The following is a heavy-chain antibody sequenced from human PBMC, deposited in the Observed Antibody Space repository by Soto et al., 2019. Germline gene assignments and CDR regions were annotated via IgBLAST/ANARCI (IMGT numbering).Heavy chain of an antibody. Sequence: EVLLLESGGGLVQPGGSLRLSCAASGLRVSSFAMTWVRQAPGKGLEWISSVNGDGTATYYANSVKGRFTISRDTSKNTLYLQMDSLRAEDTAVYYCAKITRSWGQGTLVTVSS. J-gene: IGHJ4*02. CDR3: AKITRS. CDR2: VNGDGTAT. CDR1: GLRVSSFA. D-gene: IGHD3-16*01. V-gene: IGHV3-23*01.